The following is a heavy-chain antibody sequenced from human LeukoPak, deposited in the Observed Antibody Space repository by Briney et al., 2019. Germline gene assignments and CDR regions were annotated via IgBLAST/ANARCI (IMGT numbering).Heavy chain of an antibody. V-gene: IGHV3-15*01. CDR1: GFTFSNAW. CDR3: TTGRVAARPLDY. Sequence: GGSLRLSCAASGFTFSNAWMSWVRQAPGKGLEWVGRIKSKTDGGTTDYAAPVKGRFTISRDDSKNTLYLQMNGLKTEDTAVYYCTTGRVAARPLDYWGQGTLVTVSS. J-gene: IGHJ4*02. D-gene: IGHD6-6*01. CDR2: IKSKTDGGTT.